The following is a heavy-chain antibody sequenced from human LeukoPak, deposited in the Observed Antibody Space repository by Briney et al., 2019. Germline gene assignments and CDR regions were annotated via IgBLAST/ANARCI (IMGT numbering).Heavy chain of an antibody. V-gene: IGHV4-59*12. J-gene: IGHJ4*02. D-gene: IGHD3-10*01. CDR1: GGSISGYH. CDR2: IYHSGST. CDR3: ARLGTMVRGEDY. Sequence: SETLSLTCNVSGGSISGYHWSWIRQPPGKGLEWIGYIYHSGSTYHNPSLKSRVTISVDRSKNHFSLNLTSVTAADTAVYYCARLGTMVRGEDYWGQGTLVTVSS.